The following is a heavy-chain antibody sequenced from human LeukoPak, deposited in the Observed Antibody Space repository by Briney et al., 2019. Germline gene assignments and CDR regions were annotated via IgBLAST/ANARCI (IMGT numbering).Heavy chain of an antibody. CDR3: VKAPLQLAFGY. J-gene: IGHJ4*02. CDR2: ISGSGGST. V-gene: IGHV3-23*01. CDR1: GFTFSSYA. D-gene: IGHD6-13*01. Sequence: GGSLRLSCAASGFTFSSYAMSWVRQAPGKGLQWVSAISGSGGSTYYADSVKGRLTISRDNSKSTLYLQMNSLRAEDTAVYYCVKAPLQLAFGYWGQGTLVTVSS.